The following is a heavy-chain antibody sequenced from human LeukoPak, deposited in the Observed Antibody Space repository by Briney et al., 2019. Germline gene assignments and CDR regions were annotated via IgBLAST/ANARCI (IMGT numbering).Heavy chain of an antibody. CDR3: ARVVRSRIYYYYYYMDV. J-gene: IGHJ6*03. CDR1: GGSFSGFY. CDR2: INHSGST. D-gene: IGHD3-10*01. V-gene: IGHV4-34*01. Sequence: SETLSLTCAVYGGSFSGFYWSWIRQPPGKGLEWIGEINHSGSTNYNPSLKSRVTISVDTSKNQFSLKLSSVTAADTAVYYCARVVRSRIYYYYYYMDVWGKGTTVTVSS.